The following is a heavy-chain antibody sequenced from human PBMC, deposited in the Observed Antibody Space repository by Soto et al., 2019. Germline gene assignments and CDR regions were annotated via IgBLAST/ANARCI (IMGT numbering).Heavy chain of an antibody. CDR1: GYTFTSYG. D-gene: IGHD3-10*01. CDR2: ISGYNGNT. J-gene: IGHJ6*02. CDR3: ARAGKYYYGSGSPYYYGMDV. V-gene: IGHV1-18*04. Sequence: QVQLVQSGAEVKKPGASVKVSCKASGYTFTSYGVSWVRQAPGQGLEWMGWISGYNGNTNYAQKLQGRVTMTTDTSTCTAYMELRSLRSDDTAVYYCARAGKYYYGSGSPYYYGMDVWGQGITVTVSS.